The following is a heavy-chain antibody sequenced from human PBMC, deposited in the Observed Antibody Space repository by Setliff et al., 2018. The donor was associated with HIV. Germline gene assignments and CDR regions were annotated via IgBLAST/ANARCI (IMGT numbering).Heavy chain of an antibody. V-gene: IGHV4-34*01. Sequence: PSETLSLTCAVSGGSFSVYYWRWIRQPPGKGLEWIGEINHSGRTNYNPSLKSRITISVDTSKDQLSLKLSSVTAADTAVYYCARGARLLTGYADRWDYYYMRIWGKGTTVTVSS. CDR2: INHSGRT. CDR1: GGSFSVYY. CDR3: ARGARLLTGYADRWDYYYMRI. D-gene: IGHD2-8*01. J-gene: IGHJ6*03.